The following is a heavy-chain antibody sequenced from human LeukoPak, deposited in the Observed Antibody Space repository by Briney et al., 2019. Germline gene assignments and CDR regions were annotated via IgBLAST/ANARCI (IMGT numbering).Heavy chain of an antibody. Sequence: GASVKVSCKASGYTFTSYYIHWVRQAPGQGLEWMGVINPSGGGTSYAQKFQGRATMTRDTSTSTVYMDLRSLRSEDTAVYFCARDMLAVPSNWFDPWGQGTLVTVSS. J-gene: IGHJ5*02. CDR3: ARDMLAVPSNWFDP. D-gene: IGHD2-8*01. CDR2: INPSGGGT. CDR1: GYTFTSYY. V-gene: IGHV1-46*01.